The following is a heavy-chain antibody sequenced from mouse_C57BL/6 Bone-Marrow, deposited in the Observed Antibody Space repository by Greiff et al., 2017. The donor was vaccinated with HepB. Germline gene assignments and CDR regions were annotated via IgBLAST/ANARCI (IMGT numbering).Heavy chain of an antibody. CDR2: ISNGGGST. V-gene: IGHV5-12*01. CDR1: GFTFSDYY. D-gene: IGHD2-4*01. CDR3: ARHRLGMDY. J-gene: IGHJ4*01. Sequence: DVQLVESGGGLVQPGGSLKLSCAASGFTFSDYYMYWVRQTPEKRLEWVAYISNGGGSTYYPDTVKGRFTISRDNAKNTLYLQMSRLKSEDTAMYYCARHRLGMDYWGQGTSVTVSS.